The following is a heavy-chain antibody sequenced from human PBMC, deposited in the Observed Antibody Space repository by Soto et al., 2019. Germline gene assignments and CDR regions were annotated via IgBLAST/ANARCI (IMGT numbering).Heavy chain of an antibody. V-gene: IGHV4-59*08. CDR2: MSYRGTT. J-gene: IGHJ4*02. CDR1: GGSISNYN. D-gene: IGHD6-13*01. Sequence: HVQLQESGPGLVKPSETLTLTCNVSGGSISNYNWSGIRQPPGKGLEWIGFMSYRGTTKYNPSLKSRVTISVDTSKNQFSLKLSSVTAADTAVYYCASRDSSSWSIDYWGQGTLVTVSS. CDR3: ASRDSSSWSIDY.